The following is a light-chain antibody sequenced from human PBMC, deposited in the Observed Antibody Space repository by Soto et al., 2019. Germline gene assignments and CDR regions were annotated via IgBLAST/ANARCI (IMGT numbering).Light chain of an antibody. V-gene: IGKV3-15*01. CDR1: QSVSSN. J-gene: IGKJ1*01. CDR2: VAS. Sequence: EIVMTQSPATLSVSPGERATLSCRASQSVSSNLSWYQQKPGQAPRLLIYVASTKSTGIPARFSGSGSGTQFNLTISSLQSEDFAVYYCQQYNNWPRTFGQGTKVEIK. CDR3: QQYNNWPRT.